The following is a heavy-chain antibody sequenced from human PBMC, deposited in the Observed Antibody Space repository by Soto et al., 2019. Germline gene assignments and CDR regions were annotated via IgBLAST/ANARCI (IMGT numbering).Heavy chain of an antibody. CDR1: GYTFTSYG. CDR3: ARDQFSGYCSGGSCQNPYPP. CDR2: ISAYNGNT. J-gene: IGHJ5*02. Sequence: QVPLVQSGAEVKKPGASVKVSCKASGYTFTSYGISWVRQAPGQGLEWMGWISAYNGNTNYAQKLQGRVTMTTDTSTSTAYMELRSLRSDDTAVYYCARDQFSGYCSGGSCQNPYPPWGQGTLVTVSS. D-gene: IGHD2-15*01. V-gene: IGHV1-18*01.